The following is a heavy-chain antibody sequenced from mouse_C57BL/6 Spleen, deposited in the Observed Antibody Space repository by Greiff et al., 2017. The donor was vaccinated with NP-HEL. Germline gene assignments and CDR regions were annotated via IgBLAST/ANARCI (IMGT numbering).Heavy chain of an antibody. Sequence: EVQLQQSGTVLARPGASVKMSCKTSGYTFTSYWMHWVKQRPGQGLEWIGAIYPGNSDTSYNQKFKGKAKLTAVTSASTAYMELSSLTNEDSAVYYCTRSEPYSGNYVWFAYWGQGTLVTVSA. CDR3: TRSEPYSGNYVWFAY. J-gene: IGHJ3*01. D-gene: IGHD2-1*01. CDR1: GYTFTSYW. CDR2: IYPGNSDT. V-gene: IGHV1-5*01.